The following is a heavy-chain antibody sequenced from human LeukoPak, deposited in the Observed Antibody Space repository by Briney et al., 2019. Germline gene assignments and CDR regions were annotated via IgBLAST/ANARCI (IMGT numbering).Heavy chain of an antibody. D-gene: IGHD2-2*02. Sequence: ASVKVSCKASGGSFSNYAITRVRQAPGQGLEWMGGIIPIFGTANYAQKFQGRVTITADESTSTAYMELSSLRSEDTAVYYCARDRCTSTSCYSAFEIWGQGTMVTVSS. CDR2: IIPIFGTA. J-gene: IGHJ3*02. CDR1: GGSFSNYA. CDR3: ARDRCTSTSCYSAFEI. V-gene: IGHV1-69*01.